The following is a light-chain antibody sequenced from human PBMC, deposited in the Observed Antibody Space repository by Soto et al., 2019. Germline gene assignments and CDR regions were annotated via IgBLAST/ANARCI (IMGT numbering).Light chain of an antibody. J-gene: IGLJ2*01. CDR1: SSDVGGYNY. Sequence: QSVLTQPASVSGSPGQSITISCTGTSSDVGGYNYVSWYQQHPGKVPKLMIYEVFRRPSGISNRFSGSKSGNTASLTISGLQAEDEADYYCCSYTTTSTFVFGGGTKRTVL. CDR2: EVF. V-gene: IGLV2-14*01. CDR3: CSYTTTSTFV.